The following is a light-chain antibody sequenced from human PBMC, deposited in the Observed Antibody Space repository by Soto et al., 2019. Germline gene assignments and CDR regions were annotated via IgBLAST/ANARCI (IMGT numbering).Light chain of an antibody. CDR2: DVS. J-gene: IGLJ1*01. CDR1: SSDVGGYNY. CDR3: DSYTSGSSYV. V-gene: IGLV2-14*01. Sequence: QSALTQPASVSGSPGQSITISRTGTSSDVGGYNYVSWYQQHPGKAPKLMIYDVSYRPSGVSDRFSGSKSGNTASLTISGLQSEDEADYYCDSYTSGSSYVFGTGTKLTVL.